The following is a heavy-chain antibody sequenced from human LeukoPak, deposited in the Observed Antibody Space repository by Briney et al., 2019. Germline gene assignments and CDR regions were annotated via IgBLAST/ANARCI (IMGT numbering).Heavy chain of an antibody. V-gene: IGHV1-69*04. D-gene: IGHD6-25*01. J-gene: IGHJ2*01. CDR2: IIPILGIA. Sequence: SVKVSCKASGGTFSSYAISWVRQAPGQGLEWMGRIIPILGIANYAQKFQGRVTITADKSTSTAYMELSSLRSEDTAVYYCAREGGGSIWYFDLWGRGTLVTVSS. CDR1: GGTFSSYA. CDR3: AREGGGSIWYFDL.